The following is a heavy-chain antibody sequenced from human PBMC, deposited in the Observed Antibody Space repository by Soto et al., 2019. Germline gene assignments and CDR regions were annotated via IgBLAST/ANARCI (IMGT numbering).Heavy chain of an antibody. J-gene: IGHJ4*02. V-gene: IGHV3-66*01. CDR3: ARDGTYNWV. CDR1: GFTVSNNY. Sequence: EVQLVESGGGLVQPGGSLRLSCAASGFTVSNNYRRWVRQAPGKGLEWVSLIYSGGATYYADSVKGRFTISRDNSKNTLYLQLNSLRAEDTPVYYCARDGTYNWVGGQGILVTVSS. CDR2: IYSGGAT. D-gene: IGHD1-1*01.